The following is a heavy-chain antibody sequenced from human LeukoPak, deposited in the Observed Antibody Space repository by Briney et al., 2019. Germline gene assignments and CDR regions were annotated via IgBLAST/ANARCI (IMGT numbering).Heavy chain of an antibody. CDR1: GFTSSIYR. V-gene: IGHV3-21*01. Sequence: GGSLRLSCTASGFTSSIYRMSWVRQAPGKGLEWVSSITNTGSYKYYADSLKGRFTISRDNAKNSLYLQLNSLRVEDTAVYYCARDDLPEHYMDVWGQGTTVTVSS. CDR3: ARDDLPEHYMDV. CDR2: ITNTGSYK. J-gene: IGHJ6*03.